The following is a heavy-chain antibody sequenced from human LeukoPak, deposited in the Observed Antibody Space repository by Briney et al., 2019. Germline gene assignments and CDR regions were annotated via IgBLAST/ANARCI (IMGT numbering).Heavy chain of an antibody. J-gene: IGHJ3*02. V-gene: IGHV1-18*01. CDR3: ARDLREHGVFDI. CDR2: ISGYNGNT. CDR1: GYTFTSYG. D-gene: IGHD1-26*01. Sequence: ASVKVSCKTSGYTFTSYGISWVRQAPGQGLEWMGWISGYNGNTHYAQRLQGRVTMTTDTSTSTAYMELRSLRSDDTVVYYCARDLREHGVFDIWGQGTMVTVSS.